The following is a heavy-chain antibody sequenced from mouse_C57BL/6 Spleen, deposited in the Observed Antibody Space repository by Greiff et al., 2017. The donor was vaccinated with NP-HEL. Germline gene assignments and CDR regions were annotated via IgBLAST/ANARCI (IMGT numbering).Heavy chain of an antibody. J-gene: IGHJ3*01. CDR1: GYTFTSYW. CDR2: IHPSDSDT. D-gene: IGHD2-4*01. V-gene: IGHV1-74*01. Sequence: QVQLQQPGAELVKPGASVKVSCKASGYTFTSYWMHWVKQRPGQGLEWIGRIHPSDSDTNYNQKFKGKATLTVDKSSSTAYMQLSSLTSEDSAVYYCAMSDDYDRFAYWGQGTLVTVSA. CDR3: AMSDDYDRFAY.